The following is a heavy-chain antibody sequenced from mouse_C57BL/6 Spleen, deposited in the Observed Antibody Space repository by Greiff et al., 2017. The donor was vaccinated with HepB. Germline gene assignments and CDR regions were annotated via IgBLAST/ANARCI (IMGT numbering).Heavy chain of an antibody. D-gene: IGHD1-1*01. CDR2: ISSGSSTI. J-gene: IGHJ3*01. Sequence: DVQLQESGGGLVKPGGSLKLSCAASGFTFSDYGMHWVRQAPEKGLEWVAYISSGSSTIYYADTVKGRFTISRDNAKNTLFLQMTSLWSEDTAMYYCARPDDYYGSSRLFAYWGQGTLVTVSA. V-gene: IGHV5-17*01. CDR3: ARPDDYYGSSRLFAY. CDR1: GFTFSDYG.